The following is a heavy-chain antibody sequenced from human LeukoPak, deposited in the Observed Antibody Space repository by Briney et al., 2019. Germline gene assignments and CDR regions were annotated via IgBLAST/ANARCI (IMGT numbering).Heavy chain of an antibody. Sequence: PGGSLRLSCAASGFTFSSYAMSWVHQAPGKGLEWVSAISGSGGSTYYADSVKGRFTISRDNSKNTLYLQMNGLRAADQAVSYFAEEMMWLIDVFDIWGQRTMVTVSS. J-gene: IGHJ3*02. CDR1: GFTFSSYA. CDR3: AEEMMWLIDVFDI. CDR2: ISGSGGST. D-gene: IGHD3-22*01. V-gene: IGHV3-23*01.